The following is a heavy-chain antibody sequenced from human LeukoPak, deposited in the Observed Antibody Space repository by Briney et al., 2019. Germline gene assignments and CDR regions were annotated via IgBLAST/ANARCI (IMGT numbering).Heavy chain of an antibody. V-gene: IGHV3-64*04. D-gene: IGHD3-3*02. J-gene: IGHJ4*02. CDR1: GFTFSSYA. CDR2: ISSNGGST. Sequence: GGSLRLSCSASGFTFSSYAMHWVRQAPGKGLEYVSAISSNGGSTYYADSVKGRFTISRDNSKNTLYLQMNSLRAEDTAVYYCAKRWSIFGVVITHFDYWGQGTLVTVSS. CDR3: AKRWSIFGVVITHFDY.